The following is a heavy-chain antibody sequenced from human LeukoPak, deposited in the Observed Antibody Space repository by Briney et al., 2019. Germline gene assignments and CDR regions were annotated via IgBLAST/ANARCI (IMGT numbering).Heavy chain of an antibody. V-gene: IGHV1-69*13. J-gene: IGHJ4*02. CDR1: GGTFSSYA. Sequence: SVKVSCKASGGTFSSYAISWVRQAPGQGLEWMGGIIPIFGTANYAQKFQGRVTITADESTSTAYMELSSLRSEDTAVYYCARDSYYYDSSGPHSDYWGQGTLVTVSS. D-gene: IGHD3-22*01. CDR3: ARDSYYYDSSGPHSDY. CDR2: IIPIFGTA.